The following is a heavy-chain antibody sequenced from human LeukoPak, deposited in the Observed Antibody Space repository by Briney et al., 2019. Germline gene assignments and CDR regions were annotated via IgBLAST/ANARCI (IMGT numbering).Heavy chain of an antibody. CDR2: IYYSGST. D-gene: IGHD5-24*01. CDR3: ARGLGGGYTYFDY. CDR1: GGSISSSDYY. Sequence: PSQTLSLTCTVSGGSISSSDYYWSWIRQPPGKGLEWIGYIYYSGSTYYNPSLKSRVTISVDTSKNQFSLKLSSVTAADTAVYYCARGLGGGYTYFDYWGQGTLVTVSS. J-gene: IGHJ4*02. V-gene: IGHV4-30-4*08.